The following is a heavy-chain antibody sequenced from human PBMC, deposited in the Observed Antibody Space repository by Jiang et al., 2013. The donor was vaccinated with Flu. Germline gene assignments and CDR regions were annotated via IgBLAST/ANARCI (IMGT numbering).Heavy chain of an antibody. V-gene: IGHV4-59*08. CDR1: GGSISSYY. J-gene: IGHJ3*02. CDR2: IYYSGST. Sequence: VKPSETLSLTCTVSGGSISSYYWSWIRQPPGKGLEWIGYIYYSGSTNYNPPLKSRVTISVDTSKNQFSLKLSSVTAADTAVYYCAGLRGEAGSRGDGAFDIWGQGTMVTVSS. D-gene: IGHD3-10*01. CDR3: AGLRGEAGSRGDGAFDI.